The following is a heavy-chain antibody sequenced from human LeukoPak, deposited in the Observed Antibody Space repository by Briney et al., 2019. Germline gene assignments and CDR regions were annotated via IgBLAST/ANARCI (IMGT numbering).Heavy chain of an antibody. CDR1: GYSISSSYY. V-gene: IGHV4-38-2*02. J-gene: IGHJ4*02. Sequence: SETLSLTCTVSGYSISSSYYWGWIRQPPGKGLEWIGSIYYSGSTYYNPSLKSRVTISVDTSKNQFSLKLSSVTAADTAVYYCARQRRYYDSSGYPGAAGYWGQGTLVTVSS. D-gene: IGHD3-22*01. CDR3: ARQRRYYDSSGYPGAAGY. CDR2: IYYSGST.